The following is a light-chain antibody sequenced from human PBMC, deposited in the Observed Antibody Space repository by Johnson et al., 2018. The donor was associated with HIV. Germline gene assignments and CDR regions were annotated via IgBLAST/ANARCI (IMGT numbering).Light chain of an antibody. CDR1: SSNIGDNY. Sequence: QSVLTQPPSVSAAPGQKVSISCSGSSSNIGDNYVSWYQQVPGTAPKLLIYEDTKRPSGIPDPFSGSKSGTSATLAITGLKTWDEADYYCETGDNSLNVGHVFGTGTKVSVL. CDR3: ETGDNSLNVGHV. V-gene: IGLV1-51*02. CDR2: EDT. J-gene: IGLJ1*01.